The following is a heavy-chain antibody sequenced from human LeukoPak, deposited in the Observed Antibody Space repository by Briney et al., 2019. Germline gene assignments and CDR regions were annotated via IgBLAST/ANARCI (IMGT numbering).Heavy chain of an antibody. J-gene: IGHJ4*02. CDR3: ARSDYYDSSGNNDY. CDR1: GYTFTSYG. D-gene: IGHD3-22*01. CDR2: ISAYNGNT. V-gene: IGHV1-18*01. Sequence: GASVKVSCKASGYTFTSYGVSWVRQAPGQGLEWMGWISAYNGNTNYAQKLQGRVTMTTDTSTSTAYMELRSLRSDDTAVYYCARSDYYDSSGNNDYWGQGTLVTVSS.